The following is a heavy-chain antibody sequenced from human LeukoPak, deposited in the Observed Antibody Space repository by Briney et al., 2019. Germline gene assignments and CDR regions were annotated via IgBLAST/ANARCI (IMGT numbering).Heavy chain of an antibody. CDR2: ISSSSSTI. CDR1: GFTFSSYS. Sequence: PGGSLRLSCAASGFTFSSYSMNWVRQAPGKGLEWVSYISSSSSTIYYADSVKGRFTISRDNAKNSLYLQMNSLRAEDTAVYYCARAALLWFGESDAFDIWGQGTMVTVSS. CDR3: ARAALLWFGESDAFDI. V-gene: IGHV3-48*01. J-gene: IGHJ3*02. D-gene: IGHD3-10*01.